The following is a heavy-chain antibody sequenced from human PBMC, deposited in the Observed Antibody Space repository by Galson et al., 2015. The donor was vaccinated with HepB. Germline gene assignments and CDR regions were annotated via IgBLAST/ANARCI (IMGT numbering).Heavy chain of an antibody. J-gene: IGHJ4*02. Sequence: VKVSCKVSGYTFTDYYMHWVQQAPGKGLEWMGLVDPEDGETIYAEKFQGRVTITADTSTDTAYMELSGLRSEDTAVYYCATVPTSGSDFDYWGQGTLVTVSS. CDR1: GYTFTDYY. CDR3: ATVPTSGSDFDY. V-gene: IGHV1-69-2*01. CDR2: VDPEDGET. D-gene: IGHD1-26*01.